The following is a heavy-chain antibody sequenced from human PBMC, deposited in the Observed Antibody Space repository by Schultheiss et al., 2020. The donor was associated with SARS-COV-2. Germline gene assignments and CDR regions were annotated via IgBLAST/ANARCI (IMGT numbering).Heavy chain of an antibody. CDR2: INDGRGT. Sequence: SETLSLTCAVYGGSFSGYYWSWIRQPPEKGLEWIGEINDGRGTRYNPSLKSRATIFVDTSKNQFSLKLSSVTAADTAVYYCARDQSWNFDYWGQGTLVTVSS. J-gene: IGHJ4*02. CDR3: ARDQSWNFDY. V-gene: IGHV4-34*01. D-gene: IGHD3-10*01. CDR1: GGSFSGYY.